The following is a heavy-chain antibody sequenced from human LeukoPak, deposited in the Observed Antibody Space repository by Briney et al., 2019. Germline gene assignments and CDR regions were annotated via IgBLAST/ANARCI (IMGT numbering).Heavy chain of an antibody. CDR1: GGSFSGYY. D-gene: IGHD4-17*01. V-gene: IGHV4-34*01. CDR2: INYSGST. J-gene: IGHJ4*02. Sequence: SETLSLTCAVYGGSFSGYYWNWIRQPPGKGLEWIGEINYSGSTNYNPSLKSRVTISVDTSKNQFSLKLSSVTAADTAVYYCVRFGFGDDYWGQGTLVTVSS. CDR3: VRFGFGDDY.